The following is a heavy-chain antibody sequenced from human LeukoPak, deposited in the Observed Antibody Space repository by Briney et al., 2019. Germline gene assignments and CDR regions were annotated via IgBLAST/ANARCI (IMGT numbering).Heavy chain of an antibody. CDR3: ARDGHYSDSSGYYRPRDWYFDL. CDR1: GGSISSDNYY. J-gene: IGHJ2*01. CDR2: IHYSGST. D-gene: IGHD3-22*01. Sequence: SETLSLTCTVSGGSISSDNYYWGWIRQPPGKGLEWIGSIHYSGSTFYNPSLKSRVTISVDASKNQFSLKLSSVTAADTAVYYCARDGHYSDSSGYYRPRDWYFDLWGRGILVTVSS. V-gene: IGHV4-39*07.